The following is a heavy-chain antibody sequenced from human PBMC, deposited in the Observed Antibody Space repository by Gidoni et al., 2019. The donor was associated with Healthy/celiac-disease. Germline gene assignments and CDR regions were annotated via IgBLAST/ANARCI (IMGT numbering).Heavy chain of an antibody. J-gene: IGHJ4*02. CDR3: AKGVFGITILGDY. CDR1: GFTFSSYG. Sequence: QVQLVESGGGVVQPGGSLRLTCAASGFTFSSYGMHWVRQAPGKGLGWVAVISYDGSNKYYADSVKGRFTISRDNSKTTLYLQMNSLRAEDTAVYYCAKGVFGITILGDYWGQGTLVTVSS. V-gene: IGHV3-30*18. CDR2: ISYDGSNK. D-gene: IGHD3-9*01.